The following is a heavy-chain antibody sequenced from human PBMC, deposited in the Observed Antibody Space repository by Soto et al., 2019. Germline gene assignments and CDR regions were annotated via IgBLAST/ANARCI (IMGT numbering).Heavy chain of an antibody. J-gene: IGHJ4*02. D-gene: IGHD5-12*01. V-gene: IGHV4-59*08. CDR1: GGSISPYY. Sequence: QVQLQESGPGLVKPSETLSLTCTVSGGSISPYYWGWIRQPPGKGLEWIGYINSFGSTNYNASLESRVSMSVNTSKNQVSLKLTSVTAADTAGYFWARPTSTVSLLDYWGLGTLVTVSS. CDR2: INSFGST. CDR3: ARPTSTVSLLDY.